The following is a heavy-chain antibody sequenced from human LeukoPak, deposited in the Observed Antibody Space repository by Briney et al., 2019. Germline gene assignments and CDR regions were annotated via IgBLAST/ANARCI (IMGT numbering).Heavy chain of an antibody. CDR1: GFTFSSYE. D-gene: IGHD4-17*01. V-gene: IGHV3-48*03. Sequence: PGGSLRLSCAASGFTFSSYEINWVRQAPGKGLEWVSYISSSGSTIYYADSVKGRFTISRDNAKNSLYLQMNSLRAEDTAVYYCARKPVTTWGGYYYYYGMDVWGQGTTVTVSS. CDR2: ISSSGSTI. J-gene: IGHJ6*02. CDR3: ARKPVTTWGGYYYYYGMDV.